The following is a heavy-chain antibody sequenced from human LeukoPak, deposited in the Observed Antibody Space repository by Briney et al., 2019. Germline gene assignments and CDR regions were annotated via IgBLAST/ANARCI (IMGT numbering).Heavy chain of an antibody. V-gene: IGHV1-18*04. CDR1: GYTFTGYY. Sequence: ASVKVSCKASGYTFTGYYMHWVRQAPGQGLEWMGRISAYNGNTNYAQKLQGRVTMTTDTSTSTAYMELRSLRSDDTAVYYCARDNLVGLTPLVLDYYYYGMDVWGQGTTVTVSS. CDR2: ISAYNGNT. D-gene: IGHD2-8*01. J-gene: IGHJ6*02. CDR3: ARDNLVGLTPLVLDYYYYGMDV.